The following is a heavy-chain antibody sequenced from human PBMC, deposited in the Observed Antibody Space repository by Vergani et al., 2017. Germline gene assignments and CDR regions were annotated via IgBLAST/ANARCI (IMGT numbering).Heavy chain of an antibody. CDR1: GGSISSYY. J-gene: IGHJ4*02. CDR3: ARTPLVGATTFDY. V-gene: IGHV4-59*01. D-gene: IGHD1-26*01. CDR2: IYYSGST. Sequence: KESGPVLVKPTETLTLTCTVSGGSISSYYWSWIRQPPGKGLEWIGYIYYSGSTNYNPSLKSRVTISVDTSKNQFSLKLSSVTAADTAVYYCARTPLVGATTFDYWGQGTLVTVSS.